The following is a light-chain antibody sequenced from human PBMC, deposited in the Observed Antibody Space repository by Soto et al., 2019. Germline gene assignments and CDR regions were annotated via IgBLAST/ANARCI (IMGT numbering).Light chain of an antibody. Sequence: GDKVTITCRASQSISSYLNWYQQKPGKAPKLLIYAASSLQSGVPSRFSGSGSGTDFTLTISSLQPEDFATYYCQQSYSTPRTFGQGTKVEIK. V-gene: IGKV1-39*01. CDR1: QSISSY. J-gene: IGKJ1*01. CDR3: QQSYSTPRT. CDR2: AAS.